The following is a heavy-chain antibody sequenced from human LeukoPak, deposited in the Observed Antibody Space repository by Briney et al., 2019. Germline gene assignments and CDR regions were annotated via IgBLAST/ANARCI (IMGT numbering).Heavy chain of an antibody. Sequence: GGSLRLSCVASGFNFSSYWMAWVRQAPGKGLEWVANIKYDGTHKFYADSVKGRFTISRDNAKNSLFLEMNSLRADDTAVYFCASSHDSSGNDWGQGTLVAVSS. CDR2: IKYDGTHK. CDR3: ASSHDSSGND. V-gene: IGHV3-7*01. D-gene: IGHD3-22*01. J-gene: IGHJ4*02. CDR1: GFNFSSYW.